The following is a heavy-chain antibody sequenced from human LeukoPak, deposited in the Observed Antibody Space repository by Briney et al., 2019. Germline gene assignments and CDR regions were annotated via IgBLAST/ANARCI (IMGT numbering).Heavy chain of an antibody. D-gene: IGHD3-9*01. CDR3: ARDFTGENVFDI. Sequence: EGSLRLSCAASGFTLSNYWMHWVRQPPGKGLVWVSHIKSEGSTTNYADSVEGRFTISRDNAKNTLYLQMNSLRAGDTAVYYCARDFTGENVFDIWGQGTLVTVS. CDR2: IKSEGSTT. CDR1: GFTLSNYW. V-gene: IGHV3-74*01. J-gene: IGHJ3*02.